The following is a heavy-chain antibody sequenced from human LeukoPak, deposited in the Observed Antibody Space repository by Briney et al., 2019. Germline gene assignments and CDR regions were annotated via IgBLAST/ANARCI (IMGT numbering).Heavy chain of an antibody. J-gene: IGHJ4*02. CDR2: IYTSGST. D-gene: IGHD2-2*01. V-gene: IGHV4-4*07. CDR1: GGSISSYY. CDR3: ARGPFEGVPAAPTR. Sequence: SETLSLTCTVSGGSISSYYWSWIRQPAGKGLEWIGRIYTSGSTNYNPSLKSRVTISVDTSKNQFSLKLSSVTAADTAVYYCARGPFEGVPAAPTRWGQGTLVTVSS.